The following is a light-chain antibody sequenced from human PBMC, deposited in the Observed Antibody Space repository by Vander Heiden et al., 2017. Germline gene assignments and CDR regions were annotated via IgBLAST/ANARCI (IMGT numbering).Light chain of an antibody. CDR1: QSVSSSY. V-gene: IGKV3-20*01. J-gene: IGKJ3*01. CDR2: GAS. CDR3: QQYGSSPPIT. Sequence: DIVLTQSPGTLSLSPGERATLSCRASQSVSSSYLAWYQQKPGQAPRLLIYGASNRATGIPDRFSGSGSGTDFTLTISRLEPEDFAVYYCQQYGSSPPITFGPGTKVDIK.